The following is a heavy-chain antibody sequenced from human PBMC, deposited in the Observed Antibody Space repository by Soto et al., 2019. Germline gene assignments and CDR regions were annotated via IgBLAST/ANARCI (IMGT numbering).Heavy chain of an antibody. V-gene: IGHV3-23*01. CDR2: LNYDGENT. CDR1: GFTFSDFG. J-gene: IGHJ4*02. CDR3: AKDAGEEDSLFDS. D-gene: IGHD3-10*01. Sequence: VQLWESGGDLVQSGGSLRLSCEASGFTFSDFGMAWVRQIPGKGLEWVSTLNYDGENTHYADSVQGRFTISRDNSKDTLYLQMGSLRAEDTAIYYCAKDAGEEDSLFDSWGQGTLVTVSS.